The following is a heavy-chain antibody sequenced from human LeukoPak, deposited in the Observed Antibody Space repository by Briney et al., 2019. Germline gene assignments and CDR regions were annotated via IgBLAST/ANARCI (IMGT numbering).Heavy chain of an antibody. Sequence: AGGSLRLSCAASGFTFDDYGMSWVRQAPGKGLEWVSGINWNGGSTGYADSVKGRFTISRDNAKNSLYLQMNSLRAEDTALYHCARDYYDSSGYSNNWFDPWGQGTLVTVSS. CDR3: ARDYYDSSGYSNNWFDP. J-gene: IGHJ5*02. D-gene: IGHD3-22*01. V-gene: IGHV3-20*01. CDR2: INWNGGST. CDR1: GFTFDDYG.